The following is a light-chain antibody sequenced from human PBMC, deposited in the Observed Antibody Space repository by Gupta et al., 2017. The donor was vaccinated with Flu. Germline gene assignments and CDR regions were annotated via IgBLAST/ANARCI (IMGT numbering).Light chain of an antibody. Sequence: TVPLTCGLSSGSVSTHYYSSWYQQTPGQDPRTLIYSTNTRSSGVPDRFSGSILGKTAALTITGAQADDEADYYCEMYMGRGIAVFGGGTNLTVL. J-gene: IGLJ3*02. CDR2: STN. V-gene: IGLV8-61*01. CDR1: SGSVSTHYY. CDR3: EMYMGRGIAV.